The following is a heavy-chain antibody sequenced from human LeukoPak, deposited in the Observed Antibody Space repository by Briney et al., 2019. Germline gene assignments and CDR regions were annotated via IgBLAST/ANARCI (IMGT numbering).Heavy chain of an antibody. CDR3: ARLAGWELTYFDY. D-gene: IGHD1-26*01. Sequence: GGSLRLSCAASGFTVSSNYMSWVRQAPGKGLEWVSSIHGGDNTFYADSVKGRFTISRDNSKNTLYLQVNSLRSDDTAMYYCARLAGWELTYFDYWGQGTRVTVSS. CDR2: IHGGDNT. J-gene: IGHJ4*02. CDR1: GFTVSSNY. V-gene: IGHV3-53*01.